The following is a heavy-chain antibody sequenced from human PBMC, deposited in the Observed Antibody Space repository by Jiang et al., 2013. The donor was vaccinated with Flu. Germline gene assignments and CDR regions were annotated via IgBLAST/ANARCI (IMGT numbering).Heavy chain of an antibody. CDR3: GRFGDVVVAPPAADRIRFLEWLLDDDEIDS. V-gene: IGHV4-39*01. CDR2: IHDSGST. CDR1: GGSFYRRTYY. J-gene: IGHJ5*01. Sequence: LLKPSETLSLTCNVSGGSFYRRTYYWGWIRQPPGKGLEWIGSIHDSGSTYYNPSLNSRVTISTDTPKKQFSLKLKSVTAADTAVYYCGRFGDVVVAPPAADRIRFLEWLLDDDEIDSWGQGTLVTVSS. D-gene: IGHD3-3*01.